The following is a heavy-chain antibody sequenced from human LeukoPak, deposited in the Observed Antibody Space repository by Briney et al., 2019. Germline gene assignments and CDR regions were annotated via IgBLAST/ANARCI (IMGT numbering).Heavy chain of an antibody. CDR1: GFTFSDYN. CDR3: ARDGHSYGFFDS. D-gene: IGHD5-18*01. Sequence: PGGSLRLSCVASGFTFSDYNMNWVRQAPGKGLEWVSSITGRSSYTHYADSLKGRFTISRDNAKNSLDLQMNSLSAEDTAVYYCARDGHSYGFFDSWGQGTLVVVSS. CDR2: ITGRSSYT. V-gene: IGHV3-21*01. J-gene: IGHJ4*02.